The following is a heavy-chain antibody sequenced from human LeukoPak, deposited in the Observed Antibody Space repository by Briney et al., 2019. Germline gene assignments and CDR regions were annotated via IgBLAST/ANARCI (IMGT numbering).Heavy chain of an antibody. J-gene: IGHJ4*02. V-gene: IGHV4-31*03. Sequence: SETLSLTCTVSGGSISSGDYYWTWIRQHPGRGLEWIGYIYYSGSACYNPSLKSRVTMSVDTSKNQFSLELTSVTAADTAVYYCARASKEGTTVTRFDNWGQGTLVTVSS. CDR1: GGSISSGDYY. CDR3: ARASKEGTTVTRFDN. D-gene: IGHD4-17*01. CDR2: IYYSGSA.